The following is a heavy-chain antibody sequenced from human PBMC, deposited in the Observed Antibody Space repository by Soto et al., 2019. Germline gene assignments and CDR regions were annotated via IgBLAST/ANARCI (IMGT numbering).Heavy chain of an antibody. D-gene: IGHD3-10*01. CDR1: GGSFSGYY. CDR3: ARANGSGSSYFDY. V-gene: IGHV4-34*01. Sequence: SETLSRTCAVYGGSFSGYYWSWIRQPPGKGLEWIGEINHSGSTNYNPSLKSRVTISVDTSKNQFSLKLSSVTAADTAVYYCARANGSGSSYFDYWGQGTLVTVSS. J-gene: IGHJ4*02. CDR2: INHSGST.